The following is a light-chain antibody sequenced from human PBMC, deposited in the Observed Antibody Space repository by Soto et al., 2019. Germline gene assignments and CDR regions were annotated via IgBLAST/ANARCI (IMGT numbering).Light chain of an antibody. J-gene: IGLJ2*01. CDR2: EVN. CDR3: SSYTTSASLL. Sequence: QSALTQPASVSGSPGQSIAISCTGTPSDVGAYDYVSWYQRHPGKAPKLIIYEVNTRPSGISDRFSGSKSGNTASLTISGLQPLDEADYFCSSYTTSASLLFGGGTKLTVL. CDR1: PSDVGAYDY. V-gene: IGLV2-14*01.